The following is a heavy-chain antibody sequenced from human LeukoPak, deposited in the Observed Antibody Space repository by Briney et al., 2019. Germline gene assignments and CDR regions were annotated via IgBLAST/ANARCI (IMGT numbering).Heavy chain of an antibody. CDR2: ISAYNGNT. J-gene: IGHJ6*02. D-gene: IGHD3-3*01. CDR1: GYTFTSYG. CDR3: ARDSGTHDFWSGYHNYYYYGMDV. Sequence: ASVKVSCKASGYTFTSYGISWVRQAPGQGLEWMGWISAYNGNTNYAQKLQGRATMTTDTSTSTAYMELRSLRSDDTAVYYCARDSGTHDFWSGYHNYYYYGMDVWGQGTTVTVSS. V-gene: IGHV1-18*01.